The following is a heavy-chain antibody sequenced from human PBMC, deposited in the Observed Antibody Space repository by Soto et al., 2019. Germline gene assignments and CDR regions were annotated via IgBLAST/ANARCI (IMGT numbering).Heavy chain of an antibody. Sequence: QVQLVQSGAEVNKPGASVKVSCKASGYTFTSYYIHWVRQAPGQGLEWMGIINPSGGSTSYAQKFQGRVTMTRDTSTSTVYMELSSVRSEDTAVYYCARDGRVAAQTYAFDIWGQGTMVTVSS. D-gene: IGHD6-6*01. V-gene: IGHV1-46*01. CDR3: ARDGRVAAQTYAFDI. CDR2: INPSGGST. J-gene: IGHJ3*02. CDR1: GYTFTSYY.